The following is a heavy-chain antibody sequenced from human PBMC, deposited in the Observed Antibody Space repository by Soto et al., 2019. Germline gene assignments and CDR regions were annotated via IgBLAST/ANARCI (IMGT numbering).Heavy chain of an antibody. CDR3: VRIGGSSGWQYGIDV. Sequence: EVQLVVSGGGLVQPGGSLRLSCAASGFTFSDHYMDWVRQGPGKGLEWVGRTRNKANSYTTEYVASVKGRFTISRDESKNSLYLQMNSLKTEDTAVYYCVRIGGSSGWQYGIDVWGQGTTVTVSS. CDR1: GFTFSDHY. J-gene: IGHJ6*02. CDR2: TRNKANSYTT. V-gene: IGHV3-72*01. D-gene: IGHD6-19*01.